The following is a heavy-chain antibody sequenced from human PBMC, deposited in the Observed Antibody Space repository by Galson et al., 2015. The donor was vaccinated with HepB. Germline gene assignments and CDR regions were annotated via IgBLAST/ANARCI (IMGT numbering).Heavy chain of an antibody. CDR1: GFTFSSYG. V-gene: IGHV3-33*01. D-gene: IGHD6-13*01. CDR2: IWYDGSNK. J-gene: IGHJ4*02. CDR3: ARTFYSSSWYDFDY. Sequence: SLRLSCAASGFTFSSYGMHWVRQAPGKGLEWVAVIWYDGSNKYYADSVKGRFTISRDNSKNTLYLQMNSLRAEDTAVYYCARTFYSSSWYDFDYWGQGTLVTVSS.